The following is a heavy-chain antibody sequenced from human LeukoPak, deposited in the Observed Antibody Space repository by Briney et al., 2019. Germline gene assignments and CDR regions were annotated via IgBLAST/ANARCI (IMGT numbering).Heavy chain of an antibody. J-gene: IGHJ4*02. CDR3: AKSTAAAATPFDY. CDR2: ISYDGSNK. Sequence: PGRSLRLSCAASGFTFSSYGMHWVRQAPGKGLEWVAVISYDGSNKYYADSVKGRFTISRDNSKNTLYLQMNSLRAEDTAVYYCAKSTAAAATPFDYWGQGTLVTVSS. V-gene: IGHV3-30*18. CDR1: GFTFSSYG. D-gene: IGHD6-13*01.